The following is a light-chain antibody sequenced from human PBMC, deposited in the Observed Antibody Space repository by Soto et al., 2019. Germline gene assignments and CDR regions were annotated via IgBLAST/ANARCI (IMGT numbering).Light chain of an antibody. CDR1: QGLSSD. Sequence: DIQLTQSPSFLSASVGDRVTITCRASQGLSSDLAWYQQKPGKAPKLLIYAASTLQSGVPSRFRGSGSGTEFTLTISSLQPEDFATYYCQQLNSYPITVGQGTLLEIK. V-gene: IGKV1-9*01. CDR3: QQLNSYPIT. J-gene: IGKJ5*01. CDR2: AAS.